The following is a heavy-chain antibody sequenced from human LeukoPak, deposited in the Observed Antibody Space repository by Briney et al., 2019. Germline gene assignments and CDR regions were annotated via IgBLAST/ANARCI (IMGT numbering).Heavy chain of an antibody. J-gene: IGHJ5*02. CDR1: VGSFSGYY. D-gene: IGHD2-2*01. V-gene: IGHV4-34*01. Sequence: PSETLSLTCAVYVGSFSGYYWSWIRQPPGKGLEWMGEISHSGSTNYNPSLKSRVTISVDPSKNHFSLKLSSVTAADTAVYYCARGRDVVVPAATRWFDPWGQGTLVTVSS. CDR3: ARGRDVVVPAATRWFDP. CDR2: ISHSGST.